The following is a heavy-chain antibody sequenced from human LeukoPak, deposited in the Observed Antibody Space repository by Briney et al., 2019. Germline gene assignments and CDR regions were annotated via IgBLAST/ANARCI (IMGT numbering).Heavy chain of an antibody. J-gene: IGHJ4*02. Sequence: RPGGPLRLSCAASGFTFSSYGMHWVRQAPGKGLEWVAVIWYDGSNKYYADSVKGRFTISRDNAKNSLYLQMNSLRAEDTAVYYCARDLRSPVYWGQGTLVTVSS. CDR2: IWYDGSNK. CDR1: GFTFSSYG. CDR3: ARDLRSPVY. V-gene: IGHV3-33*01. D-gene: IGHD3-3*01.